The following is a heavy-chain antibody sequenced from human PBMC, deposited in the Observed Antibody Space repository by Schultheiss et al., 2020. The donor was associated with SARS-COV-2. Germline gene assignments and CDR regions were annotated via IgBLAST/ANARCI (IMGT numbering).Heavy chain of an antibody. Sequence: GGSLRLSCAASGFTVSSNYMSWVRQAPGKGLEWVSVIYSGGSTYYADSVKGRFTISRHNSKNTLYLQMNSLRAEDTAVYYCARDSPVLIAAGGPDFDYWGQGTLVTVSS. CDR1: GFTVSSNY. J-gene: IGHJ4*02. D-gene: IGHD6-13*01. V-gene: IGHV3-53*04. CDR2: IYSGGST. CDR3: ARDSPVLIAAGGPDFDY.